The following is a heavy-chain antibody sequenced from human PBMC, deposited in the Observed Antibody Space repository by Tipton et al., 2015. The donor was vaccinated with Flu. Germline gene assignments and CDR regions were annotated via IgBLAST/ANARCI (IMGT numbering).Heavy chain of an antibody. D-gene: IGHD3-10*01. CDR3: ARDQGFGAGLTYDYYGMDV. CDR1: GDSIGSAYY. J-gene: IGHJ6*02. Sequence: TLSLTCSVSGDSIGSAYYWGWVRQPPGKGMEWIGNLYHTGSTYYNPSLKSRLTISVDTSKNQFSLRLSSVTAADTAVYYCARDQGFGAGLTYDYYGMDVWGQGTTVTVSS. V-gene: IGHV4-38-2*02. CDR2: LYHTGST.